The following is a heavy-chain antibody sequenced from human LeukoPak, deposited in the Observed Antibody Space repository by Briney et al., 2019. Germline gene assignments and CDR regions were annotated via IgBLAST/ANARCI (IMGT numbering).Heavy chain of an antibody. Sequence: PGRSLRLSCAASGLTFSNYGMHWVRQAPGKGLEWVVVISHDGSNNNYADSVKGRFTISRDNSKNTLYLQMNSLRPEDTAVYYCAKVRVGTAHFDYWGQGTLVTVSS. CDR2: ISHDGSNN. V-gene: IGHV3-30*18. J-gene: IGHJ4*02. CDR1: GLTFSNYG. D-gene: IGHD2-15*01. CDR3: AKVRVGTAHFDY.